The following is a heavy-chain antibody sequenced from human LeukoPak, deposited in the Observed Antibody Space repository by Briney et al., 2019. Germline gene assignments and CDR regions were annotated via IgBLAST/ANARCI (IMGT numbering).Heavy chain of an antibody. CDR1: GFTFSSYA. CDR2: ISGSGGST. CDR3: ARRDFSGSESFFDH. D-gene: IGHD1-26*01. V-gene: IGHV3-23*01. J-gene: IGHJ4*02. Sequence: GGSLRLSCAASGFTFSSYAMSWVRRAPGKGLEWVSAISGSGGSTYYADSVKGRFTISRDNSKNTLYLQMNSLRAEDTAVYYCARRDFSGSESFFDHWGQGTLVTVSS.